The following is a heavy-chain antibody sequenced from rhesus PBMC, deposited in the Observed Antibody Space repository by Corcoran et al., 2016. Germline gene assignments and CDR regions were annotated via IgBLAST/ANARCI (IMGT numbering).Heavy chain of an antibody. CDR1: GCSLSRHY. J-gene: IGHJ4*01. CDR2: SFGCGGST. V-gene: IGHV4-173*01. CDR3: ASLYYYSGSYYYAADY. D-gene: IGHD3-16*01. Sequence: QLQLQASGPGLVTPSETLSLTCAVSGCSLSRHYCSWIRQPPSEGVECIGSSFGCGGSTYDNTSLKSRVTISTDTSKNQFSRKLSSVTAEDTAVYYCASLYYYSGSYYYAADYWGQGVLVTVSS.